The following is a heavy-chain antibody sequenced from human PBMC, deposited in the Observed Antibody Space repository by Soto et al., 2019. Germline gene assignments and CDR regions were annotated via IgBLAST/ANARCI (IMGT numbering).Heavy chain of an antibody. Sequence: ASVKVSCKASGYTFTSYAMHWVRQAPGQRLEWMGWINAGNGNTKYSQKFQGRVTITRDTSASTAYMELSSLRSEDTAVYYCARGGIAAAGEFDYWGQGTLVTVSS. J-gene: IGHJ4*02. CDR2: INAGNGNT. CDR3: ARGGIAAAGEFDY. D-gene: IGHD6-13*01. CDR1: GYTFTSYA. V-gene: IGHV1-3*01.